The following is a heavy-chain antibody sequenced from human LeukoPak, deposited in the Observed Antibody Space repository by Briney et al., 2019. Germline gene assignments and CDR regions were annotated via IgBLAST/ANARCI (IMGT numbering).Heavy chain of an antibody. Sequence: ASVKVSCKVSGYPFTHYAITWVRQAPGQGLEWLGWISGYNGNTYYAQRVQGRVTMTTDTPSSTGYLELRSLRSDDTAVYYCARSLGQWNDLDYWGQGTMVIVSS. D-gene: IGHD1-1*01. J-gene: IGHJ4*02. CDR2: ISGYNGNT. CDR1: GYPFTHYA. V-gene: IGHV1-18*01. CDR3: ARSLGQWNDLDY.